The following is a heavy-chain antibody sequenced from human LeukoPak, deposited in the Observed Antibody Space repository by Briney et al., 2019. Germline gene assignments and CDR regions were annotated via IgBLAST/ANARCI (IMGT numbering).Heavy chain of an antibody. CDR1: GGSISSSSYY. D-gene: IGHD3-9*01. V-gene: IGHV4-39*07. CDR2: IYYSGDT. J-gene: IGHJ4*02. Sequence: PSETLSLTCTVSGGSISSSSYYWGWIRQPPGKGLEWIGSIYYSGDTYYNPSLKSRVTISVDTSKNQFSLKLSSVTAADTAVYYCARRTVYDILTGYAYFDYWGQGTLVTVSS. CDR3: ARRTVYDILTGYAYFDY.